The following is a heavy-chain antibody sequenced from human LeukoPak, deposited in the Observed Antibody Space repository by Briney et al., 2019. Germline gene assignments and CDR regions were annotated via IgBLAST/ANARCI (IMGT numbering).Heavy chain of an antibody. Sequence: GASVKVSCKASGYTFTSYYMHWVRQAPGQGLEWMGIINPSGGSTSYAQKFQGRVTMTRDTSTSTVYMELSSLRSEDTAVYYCAREYSSGNLPPAFDYWGQGTLVTVSS. J-gene: IGHJ4*02. V-gene: IGHV1-46*01. CDR2: INPSGGST. CDR1: GYTFTSYY. CDR3: AREYSSGNLPPAFDY. D-gene: IGHD3-22*01.